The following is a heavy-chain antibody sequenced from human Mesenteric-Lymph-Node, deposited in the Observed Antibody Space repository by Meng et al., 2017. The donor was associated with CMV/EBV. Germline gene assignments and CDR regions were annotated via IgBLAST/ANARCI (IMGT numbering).Heavy chain of an antibody. CDR3: AREQGGGSSY. Sequence: GGSLRLSCAASGFTITNNYMAWVRRAPGKGLEWVSVIFGGGTTFHADSVKDRFTISRDNAKNSLYLQMNSLRAEDTAVYYCAREQGGGSSYWGQGTLVTVSS. CDR1: GFTITNNY. D-gene: IGHD1-26*01. J-gene: IGHJ4*02. V-gene: IGHV3-53*01. CDR2: IFGGGTT.